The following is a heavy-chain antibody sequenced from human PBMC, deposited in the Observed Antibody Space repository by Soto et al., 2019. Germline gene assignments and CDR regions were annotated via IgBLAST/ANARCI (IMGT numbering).Heavy chain of an antibody. J-gene: IGHJ3*02. CDR1: GGSISRGGYY. D-gene: IGHD3-22*01. Sequence: PSETLSLTCTVSGGSISRGGYYWSWIRQHPGKGLEWIGYIYYSGSTYYNPSLKSRVTISVDTSKNQSSLKLSSVTAAGTAVYYCARGGYYYDSSVYYSAGVGAFDIPCQGPMVTVS. CDR3: ARGGYYYDSSVYYSAGVGAFDI. CDR2: IYYSGST. V-gene: IGHV4-31*03.